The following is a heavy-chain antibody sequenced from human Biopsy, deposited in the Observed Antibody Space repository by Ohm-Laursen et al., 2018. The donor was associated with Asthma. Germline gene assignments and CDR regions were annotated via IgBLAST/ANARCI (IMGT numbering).Heavy chain of an antibody. Sequence: SETLSLTCSMYGLSSSGYYWTWIRQPPGKGLEWIGESDHRGNTNTNPTLKSRVTISKDKSANEFSLKMRSVTAADTAIYYCARGPEWSGLDIWGQGTMVTVSS. CDR1: GLSSSGYY. V-gene: IGHV4-34*01. J-gene: IGHJ3*02. D-gene: IGHD3-3*01. CDR3: ARGPEWSGLDI. CDR2: SDHRGNT.